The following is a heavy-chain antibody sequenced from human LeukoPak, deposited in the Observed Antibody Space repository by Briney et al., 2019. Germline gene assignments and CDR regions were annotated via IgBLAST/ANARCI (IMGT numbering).Heavy chain of an antibody. D-gene: IGHD2-8*01. CDR1: GFTFSSYA. CDR3: AKDTSIGKYCTNGVCSPFDY. Sequence: GGSLRLSCAGSGFTFSSYAMSWVRQAPGQGLEWVSVISDSGDYTSYADSVRGRFTISRDNSRNTLYLQMVSLRPEDTAVYYCAKDTSIGKYCTNGVCSPFDYWGQGTLVTVSS. V-gene: IGHV3-23*01. J-gene: IGHJ4*02. CDR2: ISDSGDYT.